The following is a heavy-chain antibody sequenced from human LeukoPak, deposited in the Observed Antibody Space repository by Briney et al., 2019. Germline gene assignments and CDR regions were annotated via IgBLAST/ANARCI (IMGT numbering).Heavy chain of an antibody. J-gene: IGHJ4*02. V-gene: IGHV4-39*01. Sequence: SETLSLTCTVSGGSISSSSYYWGWLRQPPGKGLEWIGSIYYSGSTYYTPSLKSRVTISVDTSKNQFSLKLRSVTAADTAVYYCARRGYDYNKTFDYWGQGTLVTVSS. D-gene: IGHD4-11*01. CDR2: IYYSGST. CDR1: GGSISSSSYY. CDR3: ARRGYDYNKTFDY.